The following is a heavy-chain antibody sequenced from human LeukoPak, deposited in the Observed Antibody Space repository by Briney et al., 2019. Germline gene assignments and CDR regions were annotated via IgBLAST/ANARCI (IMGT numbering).Heavy chain of an antibody. CDR2: IKQDGSEK. V-gene: IGHV3-7*03. Sequence: HSGGSLRLSCAASGFTFSSYWMSWVRQAPGKGLEWAANIKQDGSEKYYVDSVKGRFTISRDNAKNSLYLQMNSLRAEDTAVYYCARDGSSGGSSSWYYLDYWGQGTLVTVSS. CDR1: GFTFSSYW. J-gene: IGHJ4*02. CDR3: ARDGSSGGSSSWYYLDY. D-gene: IGHD6-13*01.